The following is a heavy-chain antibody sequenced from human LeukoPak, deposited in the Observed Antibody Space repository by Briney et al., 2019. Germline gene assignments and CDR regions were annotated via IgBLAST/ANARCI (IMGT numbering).Heavy chain of an antibody. CDR1: GFTFSSYW. CDR3: ARGSWGVEVCDYGAWCFDL. V-gene: IGHV3-7*01. CDR2: IKQDGSEK. D-gene: IGHD4-17*01. J-gene: IGHJ2*01. Sequence: GGSLRLSCAASGFTFSSYWMSWVRQAPGKGLEWVANIKQDGSEKYYVDSVKGRFTISRDNAKNSLYLQMNSLRAEDTAVYYCARGSWGVEVCDYGAWCFDLWGRGTLVTVSS.